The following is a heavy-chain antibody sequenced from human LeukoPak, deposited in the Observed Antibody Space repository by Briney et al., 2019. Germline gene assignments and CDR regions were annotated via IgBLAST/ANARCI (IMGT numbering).Heavy chain of an antibody. CDR1: GFTFSSYA. Sequence: GRSLRLSCAASGFTFSSYAMHWVRQAPGKGLEWVAIISYDGSNKYYADSVKGRFTISRDNSKNTLYLQMNSLRAEDTAVYFCARDTYKSCCGDCEGFFDYWGQGTLVTVSS. J-gene: IGHJ4*02. CDR3: ARDTYKSCCGDCEGFFDY. D-gene: IGHD2-21*02. CDR2: ISYDGSNK. V-gene: IGHV3-30*04.